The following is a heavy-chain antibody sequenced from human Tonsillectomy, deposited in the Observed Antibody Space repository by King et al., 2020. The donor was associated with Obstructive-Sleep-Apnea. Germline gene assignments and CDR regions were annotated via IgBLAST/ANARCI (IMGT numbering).Heavy chain of an antibody. Sequence: VQLVESGGGVVQPGRSLRLSCAASGFTFSSYAMHWVRQAPGKWLEWVAVISYDGSNKYYADSVKGRFTISRDNSKNTLYLQMNSLRAEDTAVYYCARGEIRGGSCWGDYWGQGTLVTVSS. J-gene: IGHJ4*02. CDR3: ARGEIRGGSCWGDY. CDR2: ISYDGSNK. V-gene: IGHV3-30*04. CDR1: GFTFSSYA. D-gene: IGHD2-15*01.